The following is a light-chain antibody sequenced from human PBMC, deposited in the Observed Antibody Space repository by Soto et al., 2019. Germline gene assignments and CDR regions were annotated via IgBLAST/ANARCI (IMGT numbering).Light chain of an antibody. CDR2: DVS. V-gene: IGLV2-14*01. CDR3: SSYTSSSTSHLV. J-gene: IGLJ2*01. CDR1: SSDVGGYNY. Sequence: QSVLTQPASVSGSPGQSITISCTGTSSDVGGYNYVSWYQQHPGKAPKLMIYDVSNRPSGVSNRFSGSKSGNTASLTISGLQAEDEDDDYCSSYTSSSTSHLVFGGGTKVTVL.